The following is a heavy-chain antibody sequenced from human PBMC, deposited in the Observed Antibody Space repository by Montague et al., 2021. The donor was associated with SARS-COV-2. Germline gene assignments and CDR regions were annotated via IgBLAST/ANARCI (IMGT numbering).Heavy chain of an antibody. CDR3: ARPRPGSPINWFDT. CDR1: GGPFSSTSFY. CDR2: FYYNGIT. Sequence: SETLSLTCSVSGGPFSSTSFYWGWIRQSPGKGLEWVANFYYNGITYYNPSLKSRVTLSVDPSTNQFFLKLTSVTAADTAVYYCARPRPGSPINWFDTWGQGILVTVSS. J-gene: IGHJ5*02. V-gene: IGHV4-39*01. D-gene: IGHD6-6*01.